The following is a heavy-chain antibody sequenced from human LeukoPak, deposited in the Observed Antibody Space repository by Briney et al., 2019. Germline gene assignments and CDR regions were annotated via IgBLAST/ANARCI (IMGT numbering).Heavy chain of an antibody. J-gene: IGHJ4*02. V-gene: IGHV1-69*06. CDR1: GGTFSSYA. Sequence: GASVKVSCKASGGTFSSYAISWVRQAPGQGLEWMGGIIPIFGTANYAQRFQGRVTITADKSTSTAYMELSSLRSEDTAVYYCARLVGATPPFLDYWGQGTLVTVSS. CDR3: ARLVGATPPFLDY. CDR2: IIPIFGTA. D-gene: IGHD1-26*01.